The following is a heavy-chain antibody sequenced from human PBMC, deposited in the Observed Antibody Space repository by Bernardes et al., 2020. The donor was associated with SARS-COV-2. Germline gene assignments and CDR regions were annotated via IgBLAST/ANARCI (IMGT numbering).Heavy chain of an antibody. CDR1: GFSLSTSGVG. J-gene: IGHJ4*02. Sequence: SGPTLVKPTQTLTLTCTFSGFSLSTSGVGVGWIRQPPGKALEWLALIYWDDDKRYSPSLKSRLTITKDTSKNQVVLTMTNMDPVDTATYYCAHRSSGWYGPLLDYWGQGTLVTVSS. D-gene: IGHD6-19*01. CDR3: AHRSSGWYGPLLDY. CDR2: IYWDDDK. V-gene: IGHV2-5*02.